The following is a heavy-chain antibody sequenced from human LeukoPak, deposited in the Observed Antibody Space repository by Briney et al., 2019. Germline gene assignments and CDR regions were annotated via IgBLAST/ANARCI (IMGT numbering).Heavy chain of an antibody. CDR3: ARVGEGYYGSGSYYDYLVQPIFDD. CDR1: GGSISSYY. CDR2: IYYSGST. Sequence: SETLSLTCTVSGGSISSYYWSWIRQPPGKGLEWIGYIYYSGSTNYNPSLKSRVTISVDTSKNQFSLKLSSVTAADTAVYYCARVGEGYYGSGSYYDYLVQPIFDDWGQGTLVTVSS. V-gene: IGHV4-59*01. D-gene: IGHD3-10*01. J-gene: IGHJ4*02.